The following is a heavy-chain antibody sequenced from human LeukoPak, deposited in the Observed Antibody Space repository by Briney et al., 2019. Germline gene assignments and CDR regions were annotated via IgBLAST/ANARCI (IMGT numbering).Heavy chain of an antibody. CDR3: ARVRGGYYFDY. D-gene: IGHD4-23*01. Sequence: GGSLRLSCAASGFTFSGYSMKWVRQTPGKGLEGISYIGSNIYYADSVKGRFTISRDNAKNSLYLQMNSLRAEDTAVYYCARVRGGYYFDYWGQGTLVTVSS. J-gene: IGHJ4*02. V-gene: IGHV3-48*01. CDR2: IGSNI. CDR1: GFTFSGYS.